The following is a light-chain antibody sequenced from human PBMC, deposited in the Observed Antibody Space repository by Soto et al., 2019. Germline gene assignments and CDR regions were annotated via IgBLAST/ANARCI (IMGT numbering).Light chain of an antibody. CDR2: GAS. J-gene: IGKJ3*01. Sequence: EVVLTQSPGTLSLSPGERATLSCRASQRVTSNYLAWYQQKPGQAPRLLIYGASSRATAIPDRFGGSGSGTDFTLTISRLEAEDFAVYYCQQYGASPLTFGPGTKVDI. CDR1: QRVTSNY. V-gene: IGKV3-20*01. CDR3: QQYGASPLT.